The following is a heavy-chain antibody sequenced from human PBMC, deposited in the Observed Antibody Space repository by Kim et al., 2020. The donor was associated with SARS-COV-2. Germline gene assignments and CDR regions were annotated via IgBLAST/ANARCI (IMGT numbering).Heavy chain of an antibody. CDR3: ARDRGAGYTNNWFDP. CDR1: GFTFSSYA. V-gene: IGHV3-30*04. Sequence: GGSLRLSCAASGFTFSSYAMHWVRQAPGKGLEWVAVISYDGSNKYYADSVKGRFTISRDNSNNTLYLQMNSLRAEDTAVYYCARDRGAGYTNNWFDPWGQGTLVTVSS. D-gene: IGHD3-10*01. J-gene: IGHJ5*02. CDR2: ISYDGSNK.